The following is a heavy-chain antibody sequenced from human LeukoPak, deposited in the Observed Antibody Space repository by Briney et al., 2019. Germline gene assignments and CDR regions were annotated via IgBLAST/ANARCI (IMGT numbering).Heavy chain of an antibody. CDR3: ARDRLGGLDY. J-gene: IGHJ4*02. CDR2: ISYDGSNK. Sequence: GGSLRLSCAASGFTFSSYAMHWVRQAPGKGLEWVAVISYDGSNKYYADSVKGRFTISRDNSKNTLYLQMNSLRAEDTTVYYCARDRLGGLDYWGQGTLVTVSS. CDR1: GFTFSSYA. D-gene: IGHD2-15*01. V-gene: IGHV3-30-3*01.